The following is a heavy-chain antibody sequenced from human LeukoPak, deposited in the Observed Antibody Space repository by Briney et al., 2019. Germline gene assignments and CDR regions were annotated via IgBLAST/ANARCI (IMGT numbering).Heavy chain of an antibody. D-gene: IGHD2-21*02. V-gene: IGHV1-69*04. CDR2: ILPILGIA. Sequence: SVKVSCKASGGTFSSYAISWVRQAPGQGLEWMGMILPILGIANYAQKFQGRVTITADKSTSTAYMELRSLRSEDTAVYYCARETYCGGDCYSELWFDPWGQGTLVTVSS. CDR1: GGTFSSYA. CDR3: ARETYCGGDCYSELWFDP. J-gene: IGHJ5*02.